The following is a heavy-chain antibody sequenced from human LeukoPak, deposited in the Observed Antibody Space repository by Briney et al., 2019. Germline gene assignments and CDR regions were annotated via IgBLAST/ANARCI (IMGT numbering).Heavy chain of an antibody. Sequence: VASVKVSCKVSGYTLTELSMHWVRRAPGKGLEWMGGFDPEDGETIYAQKFQGRVTMTEDTSTDTAYMELSSLRSEDTAVYYCATGFAVAGPLGSYYYYYMDVWGKGTTVTVSS. CDR1: GYTLTELS. CDR3: ATGFAVAGPLGSYYYYYMDV. J-gene: IGHJ6*03. V-gene: IGHV1-24*01. CDR2: FDPEDGET. D-gene: IGHD6-19*01.